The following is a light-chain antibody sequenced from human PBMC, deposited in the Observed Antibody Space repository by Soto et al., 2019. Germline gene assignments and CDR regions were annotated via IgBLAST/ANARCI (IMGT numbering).Light chain of an antibody. V-gene: IGKV3-15*01. CDR2: DAS. Sequence: EVVLTQSPDTLSLPPGERATLSCRASQSISSYLAWYQQKPGQAPRILMYDASTRATGISARFSGSGSGTEFTLTISSLQSEDFAVYYCQQYHNWPITFGQGTRLEIK. CDR1: QSISSY. J-gene: IGKJ5*01. CDR3: QQYHNWPIT.